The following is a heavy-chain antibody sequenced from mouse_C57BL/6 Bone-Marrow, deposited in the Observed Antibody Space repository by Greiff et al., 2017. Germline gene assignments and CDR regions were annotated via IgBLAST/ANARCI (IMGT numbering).Heavy chain of an antibody. CDR1: GYSFTGYY. V-gene: IGHV1-42*01. Sequence: VQLKQSGPELVKPGASVKISCKASGYSFTGYYMNWVKQSPEQSLEWIGEINPRTGGTTYNQKFKAKATLTVDKSSSTAYMQLHSLTSEDSAVYYCAKPDRGEGYCDVWGTGTTVTVSS. J-gene: IGHJ1*03. CDR3: AKPDRGEGYCDV. CDR2: INPRTGGT.